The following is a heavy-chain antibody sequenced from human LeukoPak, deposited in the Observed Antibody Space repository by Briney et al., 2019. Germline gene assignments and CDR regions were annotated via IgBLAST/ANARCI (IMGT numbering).Heavy chain of an antibody. CDR2: ISSSSSYI. D-gene: IGHD1-14*01. CDR3: ARDITPFNNPPTGIDY. J-gene: IGHJ4*02. CDR1: GFTFSSYS. V-gene: IGHV3-21*01. Sequence: GGSLRLSCAASGFTFSSYSLNWVRQAPGKGLEWVSSISSSSSYIYYADPVKGRFTISRDNAKNSLYLQTNSLRAEDTAVYYCARDITPFNNPPTGIDYWGQGTLVTVSS.